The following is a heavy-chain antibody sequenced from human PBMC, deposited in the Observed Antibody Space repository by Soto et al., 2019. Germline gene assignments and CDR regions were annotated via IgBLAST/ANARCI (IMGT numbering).Heavy chain of an antibody. J-gene: IGHJ4*02. CDR2: FDPEDGET. Sequence: ASVKVSCKVSGYTLTELSMHXVRQAPGKGLEWMGGFDPEDGETIYAQKFQGRVTMTEDTSTDTAYMELSSLRSEDTAVYYCATESRDYDSSGSQYWGQGTLVTVSS. CDR1: GYTLTELS. CDR3: ATESRDYDSSGSQY. V-gene: IGHV1-24*01. D-gene: IGHD3-22*01.